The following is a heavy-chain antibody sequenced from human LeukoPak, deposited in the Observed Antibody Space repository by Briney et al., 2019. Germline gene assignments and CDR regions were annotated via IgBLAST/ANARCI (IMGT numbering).Heavy chain of an antibody. CDR1: GGTFSSYA. V-gene: IGHV1-69*05. CDR2: VIPIFGTA. CDR3: ARDTIRGMFNLWFDP. Sequence: SVKVSCKASGGTFSSYAISWVRQAPGQGLEWMGRVIPIFGTANYAQKFQGRVTITTDESTSTAYMELSSLRSEDTAVYYCARDTIRGMFNLWFDPWGQGTLVTVSS. J-gene: IGHJ5*02. D-gene: IGHD3-10*01.